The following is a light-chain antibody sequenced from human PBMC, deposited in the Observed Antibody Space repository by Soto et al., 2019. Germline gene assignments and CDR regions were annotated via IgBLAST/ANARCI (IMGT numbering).Light chain of an antibody. Sequence: DIQMTQSPSTLSGSVGDRVTITCRASPTISSWLAWYQQKPGKAPKLLIYNASTLKSGVPSRFSGSGSGTEFTLPISSLQPDDFATYCCQHYNSYSAAFGQGTKVELK. CDR2: NAS. J-gene: IGKJ1*01. V-gene: IGKV1-5*03. CDR3: QHYNSYSAA. CDR1: PTISSW.